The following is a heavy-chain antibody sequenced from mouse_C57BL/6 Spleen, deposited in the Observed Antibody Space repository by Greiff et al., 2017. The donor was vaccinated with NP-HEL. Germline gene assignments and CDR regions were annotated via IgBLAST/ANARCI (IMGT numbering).Heavy chain of an antibody. CDR2: ISSGSSTI. CDR3: ARDSSGYDAMDY. J-gene: IGHJ4*01. D-gene: IGHD3-2*02. Sequence: EVNVVESGGGLVKPGGSLKLSCAASGFTFSDYGMHWVRQAPEKGLEWVAYISSGSSTIYYADTVKGRFTISRDNAKNTLFLQMTSLGSEDTAMYYCARDSSGYDAMDYWGQGTSVTVSS. CDR1: GFTFSDYG. V-gene: IGHV5-17*01.